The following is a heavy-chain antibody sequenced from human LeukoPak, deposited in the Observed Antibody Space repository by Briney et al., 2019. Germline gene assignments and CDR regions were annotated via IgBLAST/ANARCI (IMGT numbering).Heavy chain of an antibody. CDR2: INHSGST. CDR1: GGSFSGYY. J-gene: IGHJ5*02. D-gene: IGHD6-19*01. V-gene: IGHV4-34*01. CDR3: ARGSSGWYSANWFDP. Sequence: SETLSLTCAVYGGSFSGYYWSWIRQPPGKGLEWIREINHSGSTNYNPSLKSRVTISVDTSKNQFSLKLSSVTAADTAVYYCARGSSGWYSANWFDPWGQGTLVTVSS.